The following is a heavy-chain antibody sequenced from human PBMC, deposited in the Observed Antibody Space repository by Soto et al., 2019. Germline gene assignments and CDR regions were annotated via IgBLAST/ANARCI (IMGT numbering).Heavy chain of an antibody. CDR2: IYYSGST. CDR3: ARDHSGYCSGGSCYSGWLDP. Sequence: PSETLSLTCTVSGGSVSSGSHQWSWIRQSPGKGLEWIGYIYYSGSTNYNPSLKSRVTISVDTSKNQFSLKLSSVTAADTAVYYCARDHSGYCSGGSCYSGWLDPWGQGTLVTVSS. D-gene: IGHD2-15*01. J-gene: IGHJ5*02. V-gene: IGHV4-61*01. CDR1: GGSVSSGSHQ.